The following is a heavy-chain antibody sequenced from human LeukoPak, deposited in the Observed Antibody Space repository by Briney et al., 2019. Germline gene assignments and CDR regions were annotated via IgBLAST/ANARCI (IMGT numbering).Heavy chain of an antibody. J-gene: IGHJ3*02. CDR3: ARTLLGDGAFDI. Sequence: SETLSLTCTVSGGSISSGGYYWSWIRQHPGKGLEWIGYIYYSGSTYYNPSLKSRVTIPVDTSKNQFSLKLSSVTAADTAVYYCARTLLGDGAFDIWGQGTMVTVSS. CDR2: IYYSGST. D-gene: IGHD3-10*01. V-gene: IGHV4-31*03. CDR1: GGSISSGGYY.